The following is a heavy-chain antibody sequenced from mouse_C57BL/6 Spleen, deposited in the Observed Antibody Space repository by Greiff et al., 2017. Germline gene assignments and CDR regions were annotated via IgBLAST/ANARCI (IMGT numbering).Heavy chain of an antibody. CDR3: AREDYYALSG. J-gene: IGHJ2*01. Sequence: DVKLQESGPGLVKPSQSLSLTCSVTGYSITSGYYWNWIRQFPGNKLEWMGYISYDGSNNYNPSLKNRISITRDTSKNQFFLKLNSVTTEDTATYYCAREDYYALSGWGQGTTLTVSS. CDR1: GYSITSGYY. V-gene: IGHV3-6*01. D-gene: IGHD2-1*01. CDR2: ISYDGSN.